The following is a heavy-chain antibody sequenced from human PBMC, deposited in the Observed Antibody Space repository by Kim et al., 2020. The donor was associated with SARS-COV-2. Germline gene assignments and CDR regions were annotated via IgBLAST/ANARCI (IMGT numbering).Heavy chain of an antibody. Sequence: TYQNPSLKIRVTISVDTSKNQFSLKLSSVTAADTAVYYCARDYGSGSFDYWGQGTLVTVSS. J-gene: IGHJ4*02. V-gene: IGHV4-31*02. D-gene: IGHD3-10*01. CDR2: T. CDR3: ARDYGSGSFDY.